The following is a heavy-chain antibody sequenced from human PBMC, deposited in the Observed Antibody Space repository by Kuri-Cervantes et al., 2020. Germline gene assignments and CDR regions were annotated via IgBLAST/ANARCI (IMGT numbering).Heavy chain of an antibody. Sequence: SETLSLTCAVYGGSFSGYFWSWIRQPPGKGLEWIGEINHSGSTNYNPSLKSRVTISVDTSKNQFSLKLSSVTAADTAVYYCARGGKDWFDPWGQGTLVTVSS. CDR1: GGSFSGYF. D-gene: IGHD4-23*01. CDR2: INHSGST. V-gene: IGHV4-34*01. J-gene: IGHJ5*02. CDR3: ARGGKDWFDP.